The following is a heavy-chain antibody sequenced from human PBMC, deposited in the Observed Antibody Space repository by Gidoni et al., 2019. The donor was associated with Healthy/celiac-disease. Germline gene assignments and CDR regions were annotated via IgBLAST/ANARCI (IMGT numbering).Heavy chain of an antibody. CDR3: AKSAWELGWFDP. CDR2: ISGSGGST. D-gene: IGHD1-26*01. J-gene: IGHJ5*02. CDR1: GCTFCSYA. V-gene: IGHV3-23*01. Sequence: EVQPLESGGGLVQPGGYLRLSCAAPGCTFCSYAMSWVRQPPGKGLEWVSAISGSGGSTYYADSVKGRFTISRDNSKNTLYLQMNSLRAEDTAVYYCAKSAWELGWFDPWGQGTLVTVSS.